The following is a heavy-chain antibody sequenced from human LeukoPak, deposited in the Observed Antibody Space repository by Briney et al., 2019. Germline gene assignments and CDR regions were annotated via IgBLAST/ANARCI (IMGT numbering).Heavy chain of an antibody. J-gene: IGHJ4*02. CDR1: GGSISSSSYY. CDR3: ARIWGITIFGVVILPDY. D-gene: IGHD3-3*01. CDR2: IYYSGST. Sequence: PSETLSLTCTVSGGSISSSSYYWGWIRQPPGKGLEWIGSIYYSGSTYYNPSLKSRVAISVDTSKNQFSLKLSSVTAADTAVYYCARIWGITIFGVVILPDYWGQGTLVTVSS. V-gene: IGHV4-39*01.